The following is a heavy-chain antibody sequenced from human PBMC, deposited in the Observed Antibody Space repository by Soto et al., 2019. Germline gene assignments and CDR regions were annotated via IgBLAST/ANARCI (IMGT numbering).Heavy chain of an antibody. CDR3: ARDTETLGPRANDALDI. J-gene: IGHJ3*02. D-gene: IGHD3-3*02. CDR2: INAGSGNT. CDR1: GYTFSAYT. Sequence: ASVKVSCKATGYTFSAYTMNWVRQAPEQSLEWMGWINAGSGNTKYSQNFQGRVSITRDTSASTVYMELTGLTSGDTAVYYCARDTETLGPRANDALDIWGQGTMVTVSS. V-gene: IGHV1-3*01.